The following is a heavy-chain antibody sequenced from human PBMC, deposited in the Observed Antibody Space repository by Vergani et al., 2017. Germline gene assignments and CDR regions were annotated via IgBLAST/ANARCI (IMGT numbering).Heavy chain of an antibody. D-gene: IGHD6-13*01. Sequence: QVQLQESGPGLVRPSQTLSLTCTVSGGSISSGSYYWSWFRQPAGKGLGWIGRFYTGGGTSYNPSLKSRVSISVDTSKNQFSLQLSSVTAADTAVYYCARDPLYSTTWPFLLLAMDVWGQGTTVTVSS. J-gene: IGHJ6*02. CDR3: ARDPLYSTTWPFLLLAMDV. CDR1: GGSISSGSYY. CDR2: FYTGGGT. V-gene: IGHV4-61*02.